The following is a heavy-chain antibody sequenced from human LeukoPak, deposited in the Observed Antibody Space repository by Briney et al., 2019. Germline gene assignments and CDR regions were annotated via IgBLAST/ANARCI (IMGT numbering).Heavy chain of an antibody. D-gene: IGHD2-8*01. CDR3: ALSGGYCTNGVCPTDAFDI. Sequence: SVKVSCKASGGTFSSYAISWVRQAPRQGLEWMGGIIPIFGTANYAQKFQGRVTITTDESTSTAYMELSSLRSEDTAVYYCALSGGYCTNGVCPTDAFDIWGQGTMVTVSS. CDR1: GGTFSSYA. J-gene: IGHJ3*02. V-gene: IGHV1-69*05. CDR2: IIPIFGTA.